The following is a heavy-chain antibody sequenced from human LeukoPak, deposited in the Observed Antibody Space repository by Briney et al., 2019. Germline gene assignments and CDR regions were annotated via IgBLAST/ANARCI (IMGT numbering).Heavy chain of an antibody. V-gene: IGHV3-30-3*01. Sequence: GGSLRLSCAASGFTFSSYAMHWVRRAPGKGLEWVAVISYDGSNKYYADSVKGRFTISRDNSKNTLYLQMNSLRAEDTAVYYCARDYYASGNYYKAWIAPWGQGTLVTVSS. D-gene: IGHD3-10*01. CDR3: ARDYYASGNYYKAWIAP. CDR1: GFTFSSYA. J-gene: IGHJ5*02. CDR2: ISYDGSNK.